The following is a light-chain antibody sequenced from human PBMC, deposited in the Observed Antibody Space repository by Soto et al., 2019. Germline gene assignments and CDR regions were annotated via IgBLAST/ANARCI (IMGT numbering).Light chain of an antibody. V-gene: IGLV1-51*01. CDR1: SSNIGNNY. J-gene: IGLJ1*01. CDR2: DNN. Sequence: QSVRTQPPSVSAAPGQRVTISCSGSSSNIGNNYVSWYQQLPGTAPKLLIYDNNKRPSGIPDRFSGSKSGTSATLGITGLQTGDEADYYSGTWDSTLCAHVFRTGTKVTDL. CDR3: GTWDSTLCAHV.